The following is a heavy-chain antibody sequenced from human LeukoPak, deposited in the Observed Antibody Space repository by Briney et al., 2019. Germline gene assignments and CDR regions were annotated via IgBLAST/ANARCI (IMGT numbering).Heavy chain of an antibody. D-gene: IGHD5-18*01. CDR2: INHSGST. CDR1: GGSFSGYY. CDR3: ARVFPGYSYGYWFDY. J-gene: IGHJ4*02. V-gene: IGHV4-34*01. Sequence: SETLSLTCAVYGGSFSGYYWSWIRQPPGKGLEWIGEINHSGSTNYNPSLKSRVTISVDTSKNQFSLKLSSVTAADTAVYYCARVFPGYSYGYWFDYWGQGTLVTVSS.